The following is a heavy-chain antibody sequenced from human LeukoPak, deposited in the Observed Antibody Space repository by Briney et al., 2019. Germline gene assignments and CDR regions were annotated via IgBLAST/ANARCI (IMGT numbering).Heavy chain of an antibody. CDR3: ARHDLGDYYGSGSYPN. CDR2: IYYSGST. Sequence: SETLSLTCTVSGGSISSSSYYWGWIRQPPGMGLEWIGSIYYSGSTYYNPSLKSRVTISVDTSKNQFSLKLSSVTAADTAVYYCARHDLGDYYGSGSYPNWGQGTLVTVSS. CDR1: GGSISSSSYY. J-gene: IGHJ4*02. D-gene: IGHD3-10*01. V-gene: IGHV4-39*01.